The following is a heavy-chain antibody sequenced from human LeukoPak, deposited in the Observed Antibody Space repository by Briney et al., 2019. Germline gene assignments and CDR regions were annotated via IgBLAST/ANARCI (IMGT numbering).Heavy chain of an antibody. CDR2: IYYSGST. Sequence: PSETLSLTCTVSGGSISSYYWNWIRQPPGKGLEWIGYIYYSGSTNYSPSLKSRVTTLVDTSKNQFSLRLSSVTAADTAVYYCARGYSSSSGRRAFDFWGQGTMVTVSS. D-gene: IGHD6-6*01. CDR1: GGSISSYY. V-gene: IGHV4-59*08. CDR3: ARGYSSSSGRRAFDF. J-gene: IGHJ3*01.